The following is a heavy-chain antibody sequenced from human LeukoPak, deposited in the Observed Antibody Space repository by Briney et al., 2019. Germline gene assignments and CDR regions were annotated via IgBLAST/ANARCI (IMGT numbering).Heavy chain of an antibody. V-gene: IGHV1-46*01. CDR2: INPGGGII. CDR3: AGQEQRGNHLNGLSI. CDR1: ENLLTSHH. D-gene: IGHD1/OR15-1a*01. Sequence: ASVKVSCKADENLLTSHHIHWVRQAPGQGLEWMGIINPGGGIISYAQKFLARVTMTRDTSTSTVMELSNLSSEDTAVYYCAGQEQRGNHLNGLSIWGQGTMVTVS. J-gene: IGHJ3*02.